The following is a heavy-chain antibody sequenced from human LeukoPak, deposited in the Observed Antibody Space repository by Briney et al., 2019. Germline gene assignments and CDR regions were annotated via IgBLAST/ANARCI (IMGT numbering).Heavy chain of an antibody. V-gene: IGHV4-31*03. CDR3: ARDRGGTYPGYFDY. Sequence: SHTLSLTCTVSGGSISSGGYYWTWIRQPPEKGLEWIGYIYYSRSTYYNPSLKSRVTISVDTSKKQFSLKLSSVTAADTAVYYCARDRGGTYPGYFDYWGQGTLVTVSS. CDR2: IYYSRST. D-gene: IGHD1-26*01. J-gene: IGHJ4*02. CDR1: GGSISSGGYY.